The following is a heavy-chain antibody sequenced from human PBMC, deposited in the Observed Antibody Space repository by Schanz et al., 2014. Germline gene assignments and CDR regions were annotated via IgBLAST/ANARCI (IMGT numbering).Heavy chain of an antibody. D-gene: IGHD6-13*01. CDR1: GYTFTGYY. Sequence: QVQLVQSGAEVKTPGASVKVSCKASGYTFTGYYIHWVRQAPGQGLEWMGRISPYNGGTNYAQKLQGRVTMTMDKAMSTAYMQLTSLRADDTAVYYCAREAAASARWFDPWGQGTLVTVSS. J-gene: IGHJ5*02. CDR3: AREAAASARWFDP. V-gene: IGHV1-2*06. CDR2: ISPYNGGT.